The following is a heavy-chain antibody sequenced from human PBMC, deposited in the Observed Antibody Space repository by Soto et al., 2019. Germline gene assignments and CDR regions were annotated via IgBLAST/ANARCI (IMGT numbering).Heavy chain of an antibody. D-gene: IGHD6-19*01. CDR1: EFTIIDLW. CDR2: TNSDGSDT. V-gene: IGHV3-74*01. Sequence: PKRHSYTVVEFTIIDLWMYRILQAPGKGLVWVSRTNSDGSDTSYADSMKGRFTISRGNAKNTLYLQMNSLRAEDTAVYYCARDRGWSLFDYWGQGTLVTVSS. J-gene: IGHJ4*02. CDR3: ARDRGWSLFDY.